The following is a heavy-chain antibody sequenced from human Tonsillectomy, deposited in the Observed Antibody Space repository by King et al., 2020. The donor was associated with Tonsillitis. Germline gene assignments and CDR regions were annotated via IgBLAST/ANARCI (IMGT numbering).Heavy chain of an antibody. CDR1: GGSFSGYY. CDR2: INHSGST. V-gene: IGHV4-34*01. Sequence: VQLQQWGAGLLKPSETVSLTCAMYGGSFSGYYWSWIRQPPGKGLEWIGEINHSGSTTYNPSLQSRVTMSVDTSKNQLSLKLNSVTAADTAVYYCARAAGTSPRSFDIWGQGTMVTVSS. CDR3: ARAAGTSPRSFDI. J-gene: IGHJ3*02.